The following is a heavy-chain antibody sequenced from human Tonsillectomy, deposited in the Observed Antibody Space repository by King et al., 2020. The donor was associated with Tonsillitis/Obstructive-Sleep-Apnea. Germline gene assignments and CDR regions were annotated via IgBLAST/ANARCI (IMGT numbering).Heavy chain of an antibody. V-gene: IGHV3-49*04. J-gene: IGHJ3*02. CDR2: IRSKAYGGTT. D-gene: IGHD3-3*01. CDR3: TRQYDFWRGYYPLDAFDI. Sequence: VQLVESGGGLVQPGRSLRLSCTASGFTFGDYGMSWVRQAPGKGLEWVGFIRSKAYGGTTEYAASVKGRFTISRDDSKSIAYLQMNSLKTEDTAVYYCTRQYDFWRGYYPLDAFDIWGQGTMVTVSS. CDR1: GFTFGDYG.